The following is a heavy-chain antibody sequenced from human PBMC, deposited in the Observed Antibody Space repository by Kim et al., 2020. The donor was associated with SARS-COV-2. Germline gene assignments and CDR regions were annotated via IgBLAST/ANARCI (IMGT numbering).Heavy chain of an antibody. Sequence: ASVKVSCKASGYTFTDYFLHWVRQAPGQGLEWMGWINPNSGATNSAQNFQGRVTMTRDTSISTAYMELRSLRSDDTAMYYCAREDGYNGLCQAHGKDVWGQGTTVTVSS. D-gene: IGHD2-8*01. CDR2: INPNSGAT. V-gene: IGHV1-2*02. CDR3: AREDGYNGLCQAHGKDV. CDR1: GYTFTDYF. J-gene: IGHJ6*02.